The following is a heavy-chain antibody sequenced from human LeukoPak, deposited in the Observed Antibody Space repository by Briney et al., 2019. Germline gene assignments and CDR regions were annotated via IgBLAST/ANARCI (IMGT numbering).Heavy chain of an antibody. CDR3: HYPLSGPNWFDP. Sequence: ASVKVSCKASGYTFTGYYKHWVRQAPGQGLEWMGWINPNSGGTNYAQKFQGRVTMTRDTSISTAYMELSRLRSDDTAVYYCHYPLSGPNWFDPWGQGTLVTVSS. CDR2: INPNSGGT. V-gene: IGHV1-2*02. D-gene: IGHD3-10*01. J-gene: IGHJ5*02. CDR1: GYTFTGYY.